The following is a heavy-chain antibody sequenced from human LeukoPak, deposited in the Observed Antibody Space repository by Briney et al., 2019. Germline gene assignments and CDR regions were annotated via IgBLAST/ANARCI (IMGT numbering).Heavy chain of an antibody. V-gene: IGHV3-23*05. J-gene: IGHJ4*01. CDR2: ITNNAGKT. CDR3: AKDHPSAGWPAFDY. Sequence: GGSLRLSCAASGFAVSSRAMSWVRQAPGKRLEWLASITNNAGKTYYADSVRGRFTISRDETQNTVYLAMNNLRVEGTALYYCAKDHPSAGWPAFDYWGLGTLVVVSS. D-gene: IGHD2-15*01. CDR1: GFAVSSRA.